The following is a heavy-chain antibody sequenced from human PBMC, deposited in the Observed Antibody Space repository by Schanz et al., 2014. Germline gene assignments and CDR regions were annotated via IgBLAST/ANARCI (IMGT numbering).Heavy chain of an antibody. V-gene: IGHV4-34*01. J-gene: IGHJ4*02. CDR3: ARLGITGTTVFY. CDR1: GGSFSGYY. Sequence: QVQLQQWGAGLLKPSETLSLTCAVYGGSFSGYYWTWIRQPPGKGLEWIGEIHHSGSTNYNPSLKRRVTISMDTSQNQSSLKLSSVTAADTAVYYCARLGITGTTVFYWGQGTLVTVSS. D-gene: IGHD1-20*01. CDR2: IHHSGST.